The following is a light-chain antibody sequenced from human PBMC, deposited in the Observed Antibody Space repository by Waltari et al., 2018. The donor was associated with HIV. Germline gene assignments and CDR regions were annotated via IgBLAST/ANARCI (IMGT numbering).Light chain of an antibody. Sequence: QSVLTPPPSVSAAPGQKDTLPCSGSRSNIGNNYVSWYQQLPGTAPKLLIYDDNERPSGIPDRFSGSKSGTSATLGITGLQTGDEADYYCGTWDSSLSAVVFGTVTKVTVL. CDR2: DDN. V-gene: IGLV1-51*01. CDR3: GTWDSSLSAVV. J-gene: IGLJ1*01. CDR1: RSNIGNNY.